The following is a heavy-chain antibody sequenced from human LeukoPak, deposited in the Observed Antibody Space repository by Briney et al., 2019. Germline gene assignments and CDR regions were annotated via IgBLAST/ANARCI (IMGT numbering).Heavy chain of an antibody. CDR3: ANYRQSITAAGNSREFADY. CDR1: GSTFRNTW. Sequence: GGSLRLSCAASGSTFRNTWMSWVRQAPGKGLEWVSVISVSGDWTYYADSVKGRFTISRDNSKNTLYLQMNSLRAEDTAVYYCANYRQSITAAGNSREFADYWGQGTLVTVSS. V-gene: IGHV3-23*01. D-gene: IGHD6-13*01. J-gene: IGHJ4*02. CDR2: ISVSGDWT.